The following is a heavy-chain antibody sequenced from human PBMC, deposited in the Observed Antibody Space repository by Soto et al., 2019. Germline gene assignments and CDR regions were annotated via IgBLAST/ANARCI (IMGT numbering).Heavy chain of an antibody. V-gene: IGHV1-2*02. CDR2: INPSNEIT. CDR3: MSGGWGDSPIYY. J-gene: IGHJ4*02. D-gene: IGHD1-26*01. CDR1: GYTFSAYY. Sequence: GASVKVSCKTSGYTFSAYYVHWARRAPGRGFQWLGWINPSNEITTFSEFFPGRITMTRDTSTNTVHMELNMLTSDDTAVYYCMSGGWGDSPIYYWGQGTQVTVSS.